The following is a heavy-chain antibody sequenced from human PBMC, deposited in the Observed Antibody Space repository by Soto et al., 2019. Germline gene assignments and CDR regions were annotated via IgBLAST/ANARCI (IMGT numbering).Heavy chain of an antibody. CDR2: ISGSGDSA. CDR3: AKDRSLVRRGNFDI. D-gene: IGHD1-1*01. Sequence: EGQLLESGGNIIQPGGSLRLSCAASGFTFSTWAMSWVRQAPGKGLEGVSGISGSGDSAFYADSVRGRCAISRDNSRNTVFLQMNSLRAEDTAVYYCAKDRSLVRRGNFDIWGQGTMVTVSS. CDR1: GFTFSTWA. J-gene: IGHJ3*02. V-gene: IGHV3-23*01.